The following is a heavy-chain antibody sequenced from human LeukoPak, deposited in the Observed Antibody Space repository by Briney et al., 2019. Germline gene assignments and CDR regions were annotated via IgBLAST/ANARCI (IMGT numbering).Heavy chain of an antibody. J-gene: IGHJ4*02. Sequence: PSETLSLTCTVSGGSISSYYWGWIRQPAGKGLEWIGRIYTSGSTNYNPSLKSRVTMSVDTSKNQFSLKLSSVTAADTAVYYCASQENGSGSYSNDYWGQGTLVTVSS. CDR1: GGSISSYY. CDR2: IYTSGST. V-gene: IGHV4-4*07. D-gene: IGHD3-10*01. CDR3: ASQENGSGSYSNDY.